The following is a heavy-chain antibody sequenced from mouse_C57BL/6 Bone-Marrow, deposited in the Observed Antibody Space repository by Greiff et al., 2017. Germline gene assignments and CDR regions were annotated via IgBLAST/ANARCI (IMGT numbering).Heavy chain of an antibody. V-gene: IGHV1-81*01. Sequence: VQLQQSGAELARPGASVKLSCKASGYTFTSYGISWVKQRTGQGLDWIGEIYPRSGNTYYNEKFKGKATLTADKSSSTAYMELRSLTSEDSAVYFCARCRIAYYYCSSYVYYAMDYWGQGTSVTVSS. CDR1: GYTFTSYG. CDR3: ARCRIAYYYCSSYVYYAMDY. CDR2: IYPRSGNT. D-gene: IGHD1-1*01. J-gene: IGHJ4*01.